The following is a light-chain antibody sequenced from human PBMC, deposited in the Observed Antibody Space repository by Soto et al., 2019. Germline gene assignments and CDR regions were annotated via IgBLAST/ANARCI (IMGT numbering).Light chain of an antibody. V-gene: IGLV2-18*02. J-gene: IGLJ1*01. Sequence: QSALTQPPSVSGSPGQSVTISCTGTSSDVGNYSRVSWYQQPPGTAPKVIIYEVSNQPSGVPDRFSGSKSGNTASLTISGLQAEDEADYYCSSYTSSSTYVFGTGTKLTVL. CDR1: SSDVGNYSR. CDR2: EVS. CDR3: SSYTSSSTYV.